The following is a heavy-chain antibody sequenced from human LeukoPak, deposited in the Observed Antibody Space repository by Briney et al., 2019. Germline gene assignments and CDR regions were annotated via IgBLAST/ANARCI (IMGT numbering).Heavy chain of an antibody. J-gene: IGHJ4*02. CDR1: GGSISSSDYY. CDR3: ARTHPFGKYQLLWYFDY. Sequence: ASETLSLTCTVSGGSISSSDYYWGWIRQPPGKGLEWIGSVFYNGGTYYNPSLKSRLTISIDTSKSQFSLKLSSVTAADTAVYYCARTHPFGKYQLLWYFDYWGQGTLVTVSS. CDR2: VFYNGGT. V-gene: IGHV4-39*07. D-gene: IGHD2-2*01.